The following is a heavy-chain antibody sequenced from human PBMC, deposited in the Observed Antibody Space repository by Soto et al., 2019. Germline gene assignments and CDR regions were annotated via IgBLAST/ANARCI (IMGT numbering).Heavy chain of an antibody. V-gene: IGHV3-66*01. CDR1: GFTVSSNY. CDR3: ARGLYSGWHYFDY. J-gene: IGHJ4*02. D-gene: IGHD5-12*01. Sequence: EVQLVESGGGLVQPGGSLRLSCAASGFTVSSNYMSWVRQAPGKGLEWVLVIYSGGSTYYADSVKGRFTISRDNSKNTLYLHMNSLRAEDTAVYYCARGLYSGWHYFDYWGQGTLVTVSS. CDR2: IYSGGST.